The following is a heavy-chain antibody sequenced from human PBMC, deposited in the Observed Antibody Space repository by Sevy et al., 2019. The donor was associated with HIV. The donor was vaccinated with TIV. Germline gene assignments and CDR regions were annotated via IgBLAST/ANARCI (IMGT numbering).Heavy chain of an antibody. J-gene: IGHJ4*02. D-gene: IGHD3-22*01. CDR1: EFTFSSYE. V-gene: IGHV3-48*03. CDR3: AGGVVIGTTFDY. Sequence: GGSLRLSCAASEFTFSSYEMNWVRQAPVKGLEWVSYISSSGSLIYYADSVKGRFTISRDNAKNALYLQMNSLRAEDTAVYYCAGGVVIGTTFDYWGQGTLVTVSS. CDR2: ISSSGSLI.